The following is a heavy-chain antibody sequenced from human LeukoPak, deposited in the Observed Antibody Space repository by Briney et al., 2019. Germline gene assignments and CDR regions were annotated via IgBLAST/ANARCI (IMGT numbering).Heavy chain of an antibody. V-gene: IGHV3-30-3*01. Sequence: PGGSLRLSCAASGFTFSSSAMHWVRQAPGKGLEWVAVISYDGSIKYYADSVKGRFTISGDNSKNTLYLQMNSLRAEDTAVYYCARDVRLTGSYSWGTYYYNGMDVWGQGTTVTVS. CDR1: GFTFSSSA. J-gene: IGHJ6*02. CDR2: ISYDGSIK. CDR3: ARDVRLTGSYSWGTYYYNGMDV. D-gene: IGHD3-10*01.